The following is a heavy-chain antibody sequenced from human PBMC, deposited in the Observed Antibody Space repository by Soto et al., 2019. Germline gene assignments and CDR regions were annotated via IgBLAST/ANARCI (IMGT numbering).Heavy chain of an antibody. V-gene: IGHV4-39*01. Sequence: ASETLSLTCTVSGGSISSSSYYWGWIRQPPGKGLEWIGSIYYSGSTYYNPSLKSRVTISVDTSKNQFSLKLSSVTAADTAVYYCARHVNPWAQGAFGIWGQGAMVT. J-gene: IGHJ3*02. CDR3: ARHVNPWAQGAFGI. CDR2: IYYSGST. CDR1: GGSISSSSYY. D-gene: IGHD7-27*01.